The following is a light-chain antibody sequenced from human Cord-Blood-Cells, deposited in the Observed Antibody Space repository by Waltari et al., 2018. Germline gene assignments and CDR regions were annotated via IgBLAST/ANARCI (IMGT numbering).Light chain of an antibody. V-gene: IGLV2-14*01. Sequence: QSALTQPASVSGSPGQSITISCTGTSSDVGGYTYVSWYHKHPGKAPKLMIYDVSNRPSGVSNRFSGFKSGNTASLTISGLQGEDEADYYCSSYTSSSTYWVFGGGTKLTVL. CDR1: SSDVGGYTY. CDR2: DVS. J-gene: IGLJ3*02. CDR3: SSYTSSSTYWV.